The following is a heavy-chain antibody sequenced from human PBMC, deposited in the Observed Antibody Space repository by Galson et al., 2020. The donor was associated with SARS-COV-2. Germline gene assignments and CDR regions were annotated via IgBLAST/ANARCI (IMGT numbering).Heavy chain of an antibody. CDR2: IFIVFGDP. CDR3: ARGGIRAAGPNYLDY. V-gene: IGHV1-69*04. J-gene: IGHJ4*02. Sequence: SVKVSCKVPGGTFSNYGINWVRQAPGQGLEWMGTIFIVFGDPTYAHNFRDRLTITADTSTSTAYMDLSSLRSDDTAVYFCARGGIRAAGPNYLDYWGQGTLVTVSS. D-gene: IGHD6-13*01. CDR1: GGTFSNYG.